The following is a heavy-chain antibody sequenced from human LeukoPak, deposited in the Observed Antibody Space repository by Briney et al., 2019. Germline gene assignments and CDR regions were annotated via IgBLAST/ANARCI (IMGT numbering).Heavy chain of an antibody. CDR3: AIDGSEYYDFWSGRPGPNWYFDR. CDR2: ISAYNGNT. D-gene: IGHD3-3*01. CDR1: GYTFTSYG. J-gene: IGHJ2*01. Sequence: ASVTVSCKASGYTFTSYGIRWVRQAPGQGLEWMGWISAYNGNTHYAQKLQGRVTMTTDTSTSTAYMELRSLRSDDTAVYFCAIDGSEYYDFWSGRPGPNWYFDRWGRGTLVTVSS. V-gene: IGHV1-18*01.